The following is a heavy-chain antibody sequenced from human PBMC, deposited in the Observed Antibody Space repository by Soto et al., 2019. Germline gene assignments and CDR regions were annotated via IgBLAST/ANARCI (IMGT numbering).Heavy chain of an antibody. CDR3: LSSRAGTIGAFDI. CDR2: IKSKTDGGTT. V-gene: IGHV3-15*01. J-gene: IGHJ3*02. Sequence: GGSLRLSCAASGFTFSNAWMSWVRQAPGKGLEWVGRIKSKTDGGTTDYAAPVKGRFTISRDDSKNTLYLQMNSLKTEDTAVYYCLSSRAGTIGAFDIWGQGTMVTVSS. D-gene: IGHD6-13*01. CDR1: GFTFSNAW.